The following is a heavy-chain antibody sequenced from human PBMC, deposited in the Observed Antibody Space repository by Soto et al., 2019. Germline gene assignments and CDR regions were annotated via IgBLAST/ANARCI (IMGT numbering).Heavy chain of an antibody. CDR2: IIPILGIA. CDR1: GGTFSSYT. Sequence: ASVKVSCKASGGTFSSYTISWVRQAPGQGLEWMGRIIPILGIANYAQKFQGRVTITADKSTSTAYMELSSLRSEDTAVYYCARGFGIAAAYNWFDPWGQGTLVTVSS. CDR3: ARGFGIAAAYNWFDP. D-gene: IGHD6-13*01. V-gene: IGHV1-69*02. J-gene: IGHJ5*02.